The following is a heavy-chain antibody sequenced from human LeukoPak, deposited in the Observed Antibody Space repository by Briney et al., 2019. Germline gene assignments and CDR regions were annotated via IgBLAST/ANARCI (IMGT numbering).Heavy chain of an antibody. CDR2: IYYSGST. J-gene: IGHJ5*02. Sequence: SETLSLTCTVSGGSISSYYWSWIRQPPGKGLEWIGYIYYSGSTNYNPSLKSRVTISVDTSKNQFSLKLSSVTAADTAVYYCARGSYNWNDFTGYNWFDPWGQGTLVTVSS. D-gene: IGHD1-20*01. CDR3: ARGSYNWNDFTGYNWFDP. V-gene: IGHV4-59*01. CDR1: GGSISSYY.